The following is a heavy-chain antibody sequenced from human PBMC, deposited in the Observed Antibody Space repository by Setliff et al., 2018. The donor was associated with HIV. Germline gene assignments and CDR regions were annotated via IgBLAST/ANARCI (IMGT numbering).Heavy chain of an antibody. CDR2: IYGSGTT. Sequence: PSETLSLTCSVAGASMTSHYLAWIRQPRGMGLEWIGNIYGSGTTKYNPSLRSRVTISVDKSKNQLSLSLDSVTAADTAVYYCARDRSVYSYGYYRGYNWFDPWGQGTLVTVSS. D-gene: IGHD1-26*01. CDR3: ARDRSVYSYGYYRGYNWFDP. V-gene: IGHV4-59*11. J-gene: IGHJ5*02. CDR1: GASMTSHY.